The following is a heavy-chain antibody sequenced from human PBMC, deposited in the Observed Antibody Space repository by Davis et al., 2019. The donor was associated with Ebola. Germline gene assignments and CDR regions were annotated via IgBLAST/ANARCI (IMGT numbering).Heavy chain of an antibody. CDR3: ARDLGQFNYYGSAPFDF. Sequence: AASVKVSCKASGYTFSNYGLTWVRQVPGGGLEYMGWITAYNGNRNYAQKFQGRVTITTDTSTSTAYMELRSLTSDDTAVYYCARDLGQFNYYGSAPFDFWGQGTLVTVSS. D-gene: IGHD3-10*01. CDR2: ITAYNGNR. CDR1: GYTFSNYG. V-gene: IGHV1-18*01. J-gene: IGHJ4*02.